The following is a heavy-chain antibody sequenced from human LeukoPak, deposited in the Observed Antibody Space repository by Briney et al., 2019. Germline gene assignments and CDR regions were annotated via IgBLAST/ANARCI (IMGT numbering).Heavy chain of an antibody. V-gene: IGHV3-23*01. D-gene: IGHD4-17*01. Sequence: GGSLRLSCAASGFTFSSYAMSWVRQAPGKGLEWVSAISGSGGSTYYADSVKGRFTISRDNSKNTLYLQMNSLRAEDTAVYYCASNPPDYGDYDEGDYWGQGTLVTVSS. CDR2: ISGSGGST. CDR3: ASNPPDYGDYDEGDY. J-gene: IGHJ4*02. CDR1: GFTFSSYA.